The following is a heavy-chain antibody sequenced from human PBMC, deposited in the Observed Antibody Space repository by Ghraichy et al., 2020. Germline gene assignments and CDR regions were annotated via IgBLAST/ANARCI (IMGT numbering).Heavy chain of an antibody. Sequence: GGSLRLSCAASGFTFSSYSMNWVRQAPGKGLEWVSYISSSSSTIYYADSVKGRFTISRDNAKNSLYLQMNSLRDEDTAVYYCARESDETYYYGSGSYYNYYYYYYGMDVWGQGTTVTVSS. D-gene: IGHD3-10*01. CDR2: ISSSSSTI. V-gene: IGHV3-48*02. CDR1: GFTFSSYS. CDR3: ARESDETYYYGSGSYYNYYYYYYGMDV. J-gene: IGHJ6*02.